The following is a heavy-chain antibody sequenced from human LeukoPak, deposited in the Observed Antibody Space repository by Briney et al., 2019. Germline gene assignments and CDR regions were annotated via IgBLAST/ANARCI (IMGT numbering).Heavy chain of an antibody. D-gene: IGHD3-22*01. CDR1: GFTFSSYA. CDR2: ISRSGGST. Sequence: GGSLRLSCAASGFTFSSYAMSWVRQAPGKGLEWVSGISRSGGSTYYVDSVKGRITISRDKSKNTLYLQMNSLRAEDTAGYYCAKAYSSGYDILYYFDYWGQGTLVTVSS. CDR3: AKAYSSGYDILYYFDY. V-gene: IGHV3-23*01. J-gene: IGHJ4*02.